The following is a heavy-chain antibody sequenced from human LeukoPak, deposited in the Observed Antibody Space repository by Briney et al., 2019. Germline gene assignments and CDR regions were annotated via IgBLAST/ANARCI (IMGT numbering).Heavy chain of an antibody. CDR2: IWYDGSNK. V-gene: IGHV3-33*01. J-gene: IGHJ3*02. CDR3: AREGSSSAFDI. CDR1: GFSFSSYG. Sequence: PGRSLRLSCAASGFSFSSYGMHWVRQAPGKGLEWVAVIWYDGSNKYYADSVKGRFTISRDNAKNSLYLQMNSLRAEDTALYYCAREGSSSAFDIWGQGTMVTVSS. D-gene: IGHD5-18*01.